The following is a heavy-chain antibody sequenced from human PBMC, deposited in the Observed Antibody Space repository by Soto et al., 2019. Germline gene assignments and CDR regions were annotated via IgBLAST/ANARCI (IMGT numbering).Heavy chain of an antibody. Sequence: PAETLSLTCTVSGHSISGYYLSWIRQPPGKGLEWIGYMYNTGSTVYNPSFKSRVTISVDTSKNQFSLKLNSVTAADTAVYYCARDLWGYCGTDCYPLDVWGQGTTVT. CDR3: ARDLWGYCGTDCYPLDV. CDR1: GHSISGYY. CDR2: MYNTGST. J-gene: IGHJ6*02. V-gene: IGHV4-59*01. D-gene: IGHD2-21*02.